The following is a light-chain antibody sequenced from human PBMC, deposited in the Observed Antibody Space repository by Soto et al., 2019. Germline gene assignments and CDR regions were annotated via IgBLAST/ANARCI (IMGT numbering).Light chain of an antibody. CDR3: AAWDDSLSAWL. J-gene: IGLJ3*02. CDR2: RNT. Sequence: QSVLTQPPSASGTPGQRVTISCSGSSSNIGSTYVYWFQHLPGTAPRLLIYRNTQRPSGVPDRISGSKSGTSASLAISGLRSEDEADYYCAAWDDSLSAWLFGGGTKLTVL. CDR1: SSNIGSTY. V-gene: IGLV1-47*01.